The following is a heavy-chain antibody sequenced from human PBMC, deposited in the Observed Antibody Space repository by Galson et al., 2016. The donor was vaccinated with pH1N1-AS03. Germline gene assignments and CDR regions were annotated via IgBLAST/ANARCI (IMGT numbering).Heavy chain of an antibody. V-gene: IGHV4-61*02. CDR2: IYTSGST. CDR3: ARDPGKYDFWSGYLCGMDV. Sequence: TLSLTCTVSGDSISSSDYYWSWVRQPAGKGLEWIGRIYTSGSTNYNPSLKSRVTILVDTSKNQFSLNLSSVTAADTAVYSGARDPGKYDFWSGYLCGMDVWGQGTTVTVSS. J-gene: IGHJ6*02. CDR1: GDSISSSDYY. D-gene: IGHD3-3*01.